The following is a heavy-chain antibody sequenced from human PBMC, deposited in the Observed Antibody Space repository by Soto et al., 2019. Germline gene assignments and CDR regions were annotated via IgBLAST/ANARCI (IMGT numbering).Heavy chain of an antibody. D-gene: IGHD3-10*01. CDR1: GLTFSSYS. Sequence: EVQLVESGGGLVQRGGSLRLSCAASGLTFSSYSMTWFGRPPGKGLRWVSYISSSSSTIYYADSVKGRFTISRDNAKNSLYLQMNSLRAEDTAVYYCAFGEESRYYYYGMDVWGQGTTVTVSS. J-gene: IGHJ6*02. V-gene: IGHV3-48*01. CDR3: AFGEESRYYYYGMDV. CDR2: ISSSSSTI.